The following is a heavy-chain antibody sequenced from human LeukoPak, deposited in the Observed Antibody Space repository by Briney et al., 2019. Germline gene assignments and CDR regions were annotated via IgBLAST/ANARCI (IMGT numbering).Heavy chain of an antibody. Sequence: SETLSLTCTVSGGSISSSSYYWGWIRQPPGKGLEWIGSIYYSGSTYYNPSLKSRVTISVDTSKNQFSLKLSSVTAADTAVYYCARDRPVRIAAAGTSGHWFDPWGQGTLVTVSS. CDR2: IYYSGST. CDR3: ARDRPVRIAAAGTSGHWFDP. D-gene: IGHD6-13*01. CDR1: GGSISSSSYY. V-gene: IGHV4-39*07. J-gene: IGHJ5*02.